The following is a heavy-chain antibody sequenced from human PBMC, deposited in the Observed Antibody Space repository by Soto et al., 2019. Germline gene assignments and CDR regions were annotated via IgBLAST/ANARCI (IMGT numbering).Heavy chain of an antibody. CDR3: TTLGSHYYYHNFDV. Sequence: EVQLVESGGGLVTPGGSLRLSCAASGFTFSNAWMNWVRQAPGKGLEWVGLIKMKSEGATTHYAAPVNGRFTISRDDSKKTLYLQRSSLKTEDTAVYYFTTLGSHYYYHNFDVWGQGTTVTVSS. V-gene: IGHV3-15*07. CDR1: GFTFSNAW. J-gene: IGHJ6*02. CDR2: IKMKSEGATT.